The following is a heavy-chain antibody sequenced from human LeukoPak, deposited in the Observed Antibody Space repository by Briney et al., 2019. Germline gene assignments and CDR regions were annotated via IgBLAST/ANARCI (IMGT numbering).Heavy chain of an antibody. CDR1: GGTFSSYT. J-gene: IGHJ6*03. D-gene: IGHD2-2*02. Sequence: ASVKVSCKASGGTFSSYTISWVRQAPGQGLEWMGRIIPILGIANYAQKFQGRVTITADKSTSTAYMELSSLRSEDTAVYYCASATYCSSTSCYTGGYYYYHMDVWGKGTTVTVSS. CDR2: IIPILGIA. V-gene: IGHV1-69*02. CDR3: ASATYCSSTSCYTGGYYYYHMDV.